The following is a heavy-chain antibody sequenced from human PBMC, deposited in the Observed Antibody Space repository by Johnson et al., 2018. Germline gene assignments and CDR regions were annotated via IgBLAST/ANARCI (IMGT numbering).Heavy chain of an antibody. J-gene: IGHJ4*02. Sequence: VQLVQSGGAVVHPGGSLRLSCTASYSTFDEYMMHWVRQAPGKALEWVSLISWDGISMFYSDSVRGRFVISRDNRKNSLYLQMNSLTTEDTALYYCAKDADGSGYFDRWGQGALVTVSS. D-gene: IGHD1-1*01. CDR3: AKDADGSGYFDR. V-gene: IGHV3-43*01. CDR2: ISWDGISM. CDR1: YSTFDEYM.